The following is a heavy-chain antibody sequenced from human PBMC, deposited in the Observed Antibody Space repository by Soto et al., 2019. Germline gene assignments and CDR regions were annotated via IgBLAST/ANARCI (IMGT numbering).Heavy chain of an antibody. V-gene: IGHV4-39*01. CDR2: IYYTGTS. J-gene: IGHJ4*02. CDR1: GGSISNSSYY. CDR3: SRLQRRWLSRDF. Sequence: QLQLQESGPGLVKPSETLSLTCTVSGGSISNSSYYWGWIRQPPGKGLEWFGHIYYTGTSYSNPSLKGRVTLSVDTYKNQFSLKLNSMTAADTDVFYCSRLQRRWLSRDFWGQGTLVTVSS. D-gene: IGHD5-12*01.